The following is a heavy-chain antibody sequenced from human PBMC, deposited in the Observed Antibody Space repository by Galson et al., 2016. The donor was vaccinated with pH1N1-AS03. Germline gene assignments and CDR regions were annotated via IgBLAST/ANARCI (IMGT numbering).Heavy chain of an antibody. Sequence: SLRLSCAASGFTFSSYSMNWVRQAPGKGLEWVSYISSSSSTIYYADSVKGRFTISRDNAKNSLYLQMNSLRNEDTAVYYCARELHYGWLVPGYWGQGTLVTVSS. CDR1: GFTFSSYS. V-gene: IGHV3-48*02. D-gene: IGHD6-19*01. CDR3: ARELHYGWLVPGY. CDR2: ISSSSSTI. J-gene: IGHJ4*02.